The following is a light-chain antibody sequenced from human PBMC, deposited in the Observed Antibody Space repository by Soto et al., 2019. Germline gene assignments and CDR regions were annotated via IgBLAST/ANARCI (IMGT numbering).Light chain of an antibody. CDR3: QQRSNWLALT. V-gene: IGKV3-11*01. Sequence: EIVLTQSPATLSLSPGERATLYCRASQSVSSYLAWYQQKPGQAPRLLIYDASNRATGIPARFSGSGSGTDFTLTISSLEPEDFAVYYCQQRSNWLALTFGGGTKV. CDR1: QSVSSY. J-gene: IGKJ4*01. CDR2: DAS.